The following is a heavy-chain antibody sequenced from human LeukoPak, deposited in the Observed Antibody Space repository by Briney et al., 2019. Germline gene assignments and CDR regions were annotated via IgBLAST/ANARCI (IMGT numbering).Heavy chain of an antibody. CDR1: GGSFSGYY. V-gene: IGHV4-34*01. D-gene: IGHD6-13*01. Sequence: SETLSLTCAVYGGSFSGYYWSWIRQSPGKGLEWIGEIDHSGRTNSNASLNSRVTISVDTSKNQFSLRLSSVTAADTAVYYCARKSIVTAGRKPYDYWDQGALVTVSP. CDR2: IDHSGRT. J-gene: IGHJ4*02. CDR3: ARKSIVTAGRKPYDY.